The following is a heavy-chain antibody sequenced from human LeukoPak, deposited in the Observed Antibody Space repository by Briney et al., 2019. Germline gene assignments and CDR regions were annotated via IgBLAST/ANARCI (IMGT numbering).Heavy chain of an antibody. CDR2: INHSGST. CDR1: GGSFSGYY. CDR3: ARQLYYDILTGYYTFDH. D-gene: IGHD3-9*01. V-gene: IGHV4-34*01. J-gene: IGHJ4*02. Sequence: SETLSLTCAVYGGSFSGYYWSWIRQPPGKGLEWIGEINHSGSTNYNPSLKSRVTISVDTSKNQFSLKLSSVTAADTAVYYCARQLYYDILTGYYTFDHWGQGTLVTVSS.